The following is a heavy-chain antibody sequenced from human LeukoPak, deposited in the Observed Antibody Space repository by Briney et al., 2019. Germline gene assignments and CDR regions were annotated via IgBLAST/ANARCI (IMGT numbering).Heavy chain of an antibody. V-gene: IGHV3-7*01. CDR2: IKQDGSEK. CDR3: ARVRGSSSWYNTNNFDY. D-gene: IGHD6-13*01. CDR1: GFTFSSYW. J-gene: IGHJ4*02. Sequence: GGSLRLSCAASGFTFSSYWMSWVRQAPGKGLDWVANIKQDGSEKYYVDSVKGRFTISRDNAKNSLYLQMNSLRAEDTAVYYCARVRGSSSWYNTNNFDYWGQGTLVTVSS.